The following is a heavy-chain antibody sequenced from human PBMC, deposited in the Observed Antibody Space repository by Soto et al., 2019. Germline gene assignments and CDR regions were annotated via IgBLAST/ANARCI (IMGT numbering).Heavy chain of an antibody. Sequence: QVQLQQWGAGLLKPSETLSLTCAVYGGSFSGYYWSWIRQPPGKGLEWIGEINHSGSTNYNPSLKSRVTISVDTPKNQFSLKLSSVTAADTAVYYCARRRGSSGYYDYWGQGTLVTVSS. CDR3: ARRRGSSGYYDY. CDR2: INHSGST. CDR1: GGSFSGYY. J-gene: IGHJ4*02. D-gene: IGHD3-22*01. V-gene: IGHV4-34*01.